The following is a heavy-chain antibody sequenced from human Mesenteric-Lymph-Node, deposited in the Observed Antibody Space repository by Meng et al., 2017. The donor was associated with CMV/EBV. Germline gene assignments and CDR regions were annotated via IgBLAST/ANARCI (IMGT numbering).Heavy chain of an antibody. J-gene: IGHJ4*02. Sequence: ETLSLTCPVSGDSISSYYWSWIRQSPGKGLEWIGYSYNNGYTNCNPSLKSRVTVSIDTSKNQFSLRLTSVTAADTAVYYCAATWGYYDSSGYKFDYWGQGTLVTVSS. CDR1: GDSISSYY. V-gene: IGHV4-59*01. D-gene: IGHD3-22*01. CDR3: AATWGYYDSSGYKFDY. CDR2: SYNNGYT.